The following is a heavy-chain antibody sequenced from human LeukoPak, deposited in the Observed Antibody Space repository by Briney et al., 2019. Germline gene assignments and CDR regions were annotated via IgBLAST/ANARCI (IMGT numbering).Heavy chain of an antibody. D-gene: IGHD3-22*01. CDR2: IYTRGGT. CDR1: SGSNSPYY. Sequence: SETLSLTCTVSSGSNSPYYWSWIRQPAEKGLEWIGRIYTRGGTNYNPSLKSRVTMSVDTSKNQFSLKLSSVTAADTAVYYCAREDFDSSGYQNWFDPWGQGTLVTVSS. CDR3: AREDFDSSGYQNWFDP. J-gene: IGHJ5*02. V-gene: IGHV4-4*07.